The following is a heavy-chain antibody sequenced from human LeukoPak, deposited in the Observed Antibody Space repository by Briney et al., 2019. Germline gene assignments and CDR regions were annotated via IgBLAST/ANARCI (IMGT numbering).Heavy chain of an antibody. Sequence: ASVKVSCKVSGYTLTELSMHWVRQAPGKGLEWMGGFDPEDGETIYAQKFQGRVTMTEDTSTDTAYMELSSLRSEDTAVYYCATLEYRSRNYYYGMDVWGQGTTVTVSS. V-gene: IGHV1-24*01. CDR2: FDPEDGET. CDR3: ATLEYRSRNYYYGMDV. J-gene: IGHJ6*02. CDR1: GYTLTELS. D-gene: IGHD3-3*01.